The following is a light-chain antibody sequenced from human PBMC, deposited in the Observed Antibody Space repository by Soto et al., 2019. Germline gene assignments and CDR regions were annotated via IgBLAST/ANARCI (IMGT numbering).Light chain of an antibody. Sequence: QRSESPSGLSASVGDRVTITCRASRSISDWLAWYQQTQGKAPELLIFDASNLKSGVSSRFSGSGSGTDFTLTISSLQPEDFTTYCCQLTYRAPPTFGQGTKVDNK. J-gene: IGKJ1*01. CDR1: RSISDW. CDR2: DAS. CDR3: QLTYRAPPT. V-gene: IGKV1-39*01.